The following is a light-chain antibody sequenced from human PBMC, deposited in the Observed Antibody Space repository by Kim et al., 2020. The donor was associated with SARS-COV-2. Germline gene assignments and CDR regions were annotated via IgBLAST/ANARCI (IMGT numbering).Light chain of an antibody. Sequence: SLKSPAPRSSGNGSKLSAWHQQRPGKAPGNLRKLEVMGGYNRGSGVPDGFSGASFGLNRYSTISDLRSKNEADYYVKAGEINSWVFGGGTQLTVL. J-gene: IGLJ2*01. CDR1: SGNGSKL. CDR2: LEVMGGY. V-gene: IGLV4-60*03. CDR3: KAGEINSWV.